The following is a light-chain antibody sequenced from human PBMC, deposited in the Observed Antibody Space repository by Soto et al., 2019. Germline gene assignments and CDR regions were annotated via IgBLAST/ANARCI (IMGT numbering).Light chain of an antibody. CDR3: QQYSDWPLT. V-gene: IGKV3-15*01. Sequence: MTQSPSSLSVSPGETATLSCRASQSISNTLVWYQQKPGQAPRLLISGASTRDTGIPARFRGSGAGTEFPLTISSLQSEDFGVYYCQQYSDWPLTFGQGTRLV. CDR2: GAS. CDR1: QSISNT. J-gene: IGKJ5*01.